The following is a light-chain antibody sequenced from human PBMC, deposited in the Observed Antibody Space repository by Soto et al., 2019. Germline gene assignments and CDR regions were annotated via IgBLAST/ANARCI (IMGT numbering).Light chain of an antibody. CDR2: KAS. CDR1: QSISSW. J-gene: IGKJ5*01. CDR3: QQGYTSSIT. V-gene: IGKV1-5*03. Sequence: DIQMTQSPPTLSASVGDRVTITCRASQSISSWLAWYQHKPGKAPKLLIYKASSLERGVPSRFSGSGFGTDFTLTINSLQPEDFATYYCQQGYTSSITFGQGTRLEIK.